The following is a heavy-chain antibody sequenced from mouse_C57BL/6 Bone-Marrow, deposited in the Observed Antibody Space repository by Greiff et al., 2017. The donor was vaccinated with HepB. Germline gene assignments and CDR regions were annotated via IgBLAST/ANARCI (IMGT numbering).Heavy chain of an antibody. D-gene: IGHD1-1*01. CDR3: ARGIYYYGSSYEAMDY. Sequence: EVHLVESGGGLVKPGGSLKLSCAASGFTFSSYAMSWVRQTPEKRLEWVATISDGGSYTYYPDNVKGRFTISRDNAKNNLYLQMSHLKSEDTAMYYCARGIYYYGSSYEAMDYWGQGTSVTVSS. CDR2: ISDGGSYT. CDR1: GFTFSSYA. V-gene: IGHV5-4*01. J-gene: IGHJ4*01.